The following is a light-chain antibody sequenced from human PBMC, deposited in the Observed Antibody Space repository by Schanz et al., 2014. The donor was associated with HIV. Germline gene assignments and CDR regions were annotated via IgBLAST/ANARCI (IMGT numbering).Light chain of an antibody. J-gene: IGLJ3*02. CDR3: AGWDDGLNGWV. CDR2: EVS. Sequence: QSALTQPRSVSGSPGQSVTISCTGTSSDVGGYNYVSWYQHHPGKAPKLMIYEVSKRPSGVPDRFSGSGSGTSASLAISGLQSDDEADYYCAGWDDGLNGWVFGGGTKLTVL. V-gene: IGLV2-11*01. CDR1: SSDVGGYNY.